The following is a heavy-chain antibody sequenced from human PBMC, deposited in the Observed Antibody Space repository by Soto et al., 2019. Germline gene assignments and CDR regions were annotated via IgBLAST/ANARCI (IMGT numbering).Heavy chain of an antibody. CDR2: ISGSGGST. J-gene: IGHJ4*02. CDR1: GFTFSNFA. Sequence: EVQLLESGGGLVQPGGSLRLSCAASGFTFSNFAMSWVRQAPGKGLEWVSGISGSGGSTDYADSVKGRFTISRDNSKNTMYLQMNSLRAEDTAVYYCAKLVTVIVDVRHYFDYWGQGTLVTVSS. CDR3: AKLVTVIVDVRHYFDY. D-gene: IGHD3-22*01. V-gene: IGHV3-23*01.